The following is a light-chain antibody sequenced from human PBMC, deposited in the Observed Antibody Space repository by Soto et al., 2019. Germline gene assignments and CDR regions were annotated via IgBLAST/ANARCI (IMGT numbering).Light chain of an antibody. CDR1: SSDIGSYNL. V-gene: IGLV2-23*02. J-gene: IGLJ3*02. CDR3: CSYSGSSTLL. Sequence: QSALTQPASVSGSPGQSITVSCTGTSSDIGSYNLVSWYQHHPGKAPKLMIYAVSRRPPGVSSRFSGSKSGNTASLTISGLPAEDEADYFCCSYSGSSTLLFGGGTKLTVL. CDR2: AVS.